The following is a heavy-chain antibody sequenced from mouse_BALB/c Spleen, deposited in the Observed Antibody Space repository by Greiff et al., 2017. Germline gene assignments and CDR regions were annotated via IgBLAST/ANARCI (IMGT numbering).Heavy chain of an antibody. D-gene: IGHD1-1*01. CDR1: GFTFSSYA. CDR2: ISSGGST. J-gene: IGHJ2*01. CDR3: AREVITTVVAPNFDY. Sequence: EVKLMESGGGLVKPGGSLKLSCAASGFTFSSYAMSWVRQTPEKRLEWVASISSGGSTYYPDSVKGRFTISRDNARNILYLQMSSLRSEDTAMYYCAREVITTVVAPNFDYWGQGTTLTVSS. V-gene: IGHV5-6-5*01.